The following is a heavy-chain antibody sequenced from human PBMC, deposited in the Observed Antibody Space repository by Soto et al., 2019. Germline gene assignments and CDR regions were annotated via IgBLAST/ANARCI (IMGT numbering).Heavy chain of an antibody. CDR3: AREEFEAGRGHFGY. Sequence: QVQVVESGGGVVQPGGSLRLSCAASGFTFSTSAMHWVRQAPGNGLEWMAMISYGGNNKYYADSVKGRFTISRDISESTLYLQMNSLRTEDTAVYYCAREEFEAGRGHFGYWGQGTFVSVSS. D-gene: IGHD6-13*01. J-gene: IGHJ4*02. CDR1: GFTFSTSA. CDR2: ISYGGNNK. V-gene: IGHV3-30-3*01.